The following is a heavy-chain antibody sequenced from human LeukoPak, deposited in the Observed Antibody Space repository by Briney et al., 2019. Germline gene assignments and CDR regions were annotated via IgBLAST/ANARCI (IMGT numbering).Heavy chain of an antibody. CDR3: ARGDFSWIQLWLQYSPFDY. Sequence: SVKVSCKASGGTFSSYTISWVRQAPGQGLEWMGRIIPILGIANYAQKFQGRVTITADKSTSTAYMELSSLRSEDTAVYYCARGDFSWIQLWLQYSPFDYWGQGTLVTVSS. V-gene: IGHV1-69*02. CDR1: GGTFSSYT. J-gene: IGHJ4*02. CDR2: IIPILGIA. D-gene: IGHD5-18*01.